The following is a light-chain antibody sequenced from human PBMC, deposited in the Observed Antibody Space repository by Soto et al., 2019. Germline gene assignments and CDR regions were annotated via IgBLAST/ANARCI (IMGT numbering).Light chain of an antibody. Sequence: DIQMTQSPSSLSASVGARVSITCQASEDIRTSLSWFQHKPGRAPKILIYGASYLETGVPSRFRGSGAGTDFTLTISSLQPEDIATYYCQHYNSLPPFTFGPGTIVDVK. CDR3: QHYNSLPPFT. CDR1: EDIRTS. V-gene: IGKV1-33*01. J-gene: IGKJ3*01. CDR2: GAS.